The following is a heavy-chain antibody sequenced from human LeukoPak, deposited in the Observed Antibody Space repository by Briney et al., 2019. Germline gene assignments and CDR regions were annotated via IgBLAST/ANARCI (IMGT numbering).Heavy chain of an antibody. CDR3: AKDLVVVITTLGAFDI. V-gene: IGHV3-23*01. CDR2: ISNNGGYT. Sequence: GGSLRLSCAASGFTFSSSAMSWVRQAPGKGLEWVSAISNNGGYTYYADSVKGRFTISRDNSKNTLYLQMNSLRAEDTAVYYCAKDLVVVITTLGAFDIWGQGTMVTVSS. D-gene: IGHD3-22*01. J-gene: IGHJ3*02. CDR1: GFTFSSSA.